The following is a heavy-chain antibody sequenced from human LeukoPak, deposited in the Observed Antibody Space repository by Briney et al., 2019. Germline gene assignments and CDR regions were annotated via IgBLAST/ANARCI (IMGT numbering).Heavy chain of an antibody. CDR3: ARDQSGSYPNWFDP. D-gene: IGHD1-26*01. V-gene: IGHV4-30-2*01. CDR2: IYHSGST. J-gene: IGHJ5*02. CDR1: GGSISSGGYY. Sequence: SQTLSLTCTVSGGSISSGGYYWSWIRQPPGKGLEWIGYIYHSGSTYYNPSLKSRVTISVDRSKNQFSLKLSSVTAADTAVYYCARDQSGSYPNWFDPWGQGTLVTVSS.